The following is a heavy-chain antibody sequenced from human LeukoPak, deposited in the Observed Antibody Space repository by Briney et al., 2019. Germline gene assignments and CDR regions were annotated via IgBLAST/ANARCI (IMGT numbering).Heavy chain of an antibody. V-gene: IGHV1-18*01. CDR2: ISTYSGNT. CDR3: AREVAATGLIAFDI. Sequence: ASVTVSCKASGYTFTTYAISWVRQAPGQGLEWMGWISTYSGNTNYAQKLQGRVTMTTDTSTSTAYMDLRSLRSDDTAVYYCAREVAATGLIAFDIWGQGTMVTVSS. D-gene: IGHD2-15*01. J-gene: IGHJ3*02. CDR1: GYTFTTYA.